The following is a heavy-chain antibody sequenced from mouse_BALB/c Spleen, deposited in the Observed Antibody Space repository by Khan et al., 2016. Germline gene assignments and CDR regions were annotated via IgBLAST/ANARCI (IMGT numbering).Heavy chain of an antibody. CDR1: GDSITSGY. V-gene: IGHV3-8*02. CDR2: ISYSGTT. Sequence: EVKLLESGPSLVKPSQTLSLTCSVTGDSITSGYWNWIRKFPGNKFEYMGYISYSGTTSYNPSLKSRISITRDTSKNQFYLQLNSVTAEDTATYYCSTYDGYFFDYWGQGTTLTVSS. J-gene: IGHJ2*01. CDR3: STYDGYFFDY. D-gene: IGHD2-3*01.